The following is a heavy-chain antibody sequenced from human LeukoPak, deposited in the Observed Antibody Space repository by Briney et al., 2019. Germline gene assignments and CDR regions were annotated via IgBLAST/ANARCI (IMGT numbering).Heavy chain of an antibody. J-gene: IGHJ6*02. V-gene: IGHV3-30-3*01. CDR2: ISYDGSNK. CDR3: ARGSQGYCSGGSCCYYYYGMDV. Sequence: GGSLRLSCAASGFTFSSYAMHWVRQAPGKGLEWVAVISYDGSNKYYADSVKGRFTISRDNSKNTLYLQMNSLRAEDTAVYYCARGSQGYCSGGSCCYYYYGMDVWGQGTTVTVSS. CDR1: GFTFSSYA. D-gene: IGHD2-15*01.